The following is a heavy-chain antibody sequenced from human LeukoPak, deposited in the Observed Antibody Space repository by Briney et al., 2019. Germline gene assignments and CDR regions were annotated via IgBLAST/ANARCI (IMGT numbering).Heavy chain of an antibody. CDR2: ISYDGNKK. CDR3: VPPRIASVDY. CDR1: GFTFGTYD. J-gene: IGHJ4*02. V-gene: IGHV3-30-3*01. Sequence: PGGSLRLPCAASGFTFGTYDMYWVRQAPAKGLEWVALISYDGNKKYFADSVKGRFTISRDNSKNTLYLQMNSLRTEDTAVYYCVPPRIASVDYWGQGTLVTVSS. D-gene: IGHD6-25*01.